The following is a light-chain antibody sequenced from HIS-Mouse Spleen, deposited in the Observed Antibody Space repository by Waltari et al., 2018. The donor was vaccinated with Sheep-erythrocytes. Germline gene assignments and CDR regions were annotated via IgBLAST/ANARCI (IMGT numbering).Light chain of an antibody. V-gene: IGKV3-11*01. Sequence: EIVFTQSPATLSLSPGERATLSCRSSQSVSSYLAWYQQKPGQAPRLLSYDASNRATGIPARFSGSGSGTDFTLTISSLEPEDFAVYYCQQRSNWYTFGQGTKLEIK. CDR2: DAS. CDR1: QSVSSY. J-gene: IGKJ2*01. CDR3: QQRSNWYT.